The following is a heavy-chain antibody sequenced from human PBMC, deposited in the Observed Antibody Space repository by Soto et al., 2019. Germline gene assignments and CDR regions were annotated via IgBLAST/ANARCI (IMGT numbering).Heavy chain of an antibody. CDR2: ISYDGSNK. CDR3: WKDSSVAAYYYYYYGMDV. CDR1: GFTFSSYA. Sequence: QVQLVESGGGVVQPGRSLRLSCAASGFTFSSYAMHWVRQDPGKGLEWVAVISYDGSNKYYADSVKGRFTISRDNSKNTLYRQMNSLRVEDTAVYYCWKDSSVAAYYYYYYGMDVWGQGTTVTVSS. D-gene: IGHD6-19*01. J-gene: IGHJ6*02. V-gene: IGHV3-30-3*02.